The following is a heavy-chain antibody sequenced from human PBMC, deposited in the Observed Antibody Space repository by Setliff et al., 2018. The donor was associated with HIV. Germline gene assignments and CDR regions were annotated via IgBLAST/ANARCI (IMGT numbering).Heavy chain of an antibody. CDR2: INPHTGVT. CDR3: ARDLRDGFEEWFSTLDDGMDV. CDR1: GYIFIRYY. D-gene: IGHD3-3*01. J-gene: IGHJ6*02. Sequence: ASVKVSCKTSGYIFIRYYIFWVRQAPGQGLEWMGNINPHTGVTKYAEKFQGRVTMTRDTSINTIYMELSRLRSDDTAVYYCARDLRDGFEEWFSTLDDGMDVWGQGTTVTVSS. V-gene: IGHV1-2*02.